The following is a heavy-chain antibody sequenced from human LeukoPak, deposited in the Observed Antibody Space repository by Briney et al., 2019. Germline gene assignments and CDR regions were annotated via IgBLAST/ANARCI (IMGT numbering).Heavy chain of an antibody. CDR3: AKDRRSGENDYDSSGYYFNN. CDR1: GFTVSSNY. D-gene: IGHD3-22*01. Sequence: GGSLRLSCAASGFTVSSNYMSWVRQAPGKGLEWVSAISGSGKRTYYADSVKGLFTISRDNSKNTLYLQMNSLRAEDTAVYYCAKDRRSGENDYDSSGYYFNNWGQGTLVTVSS. J-gene: IGHJ4*02. CDR2: ISGSGKRT. V-gene: IGHV3-23*01.